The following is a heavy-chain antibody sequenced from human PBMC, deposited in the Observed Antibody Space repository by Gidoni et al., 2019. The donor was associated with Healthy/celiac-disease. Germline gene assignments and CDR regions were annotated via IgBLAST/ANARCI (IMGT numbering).Heavy chain of an antibody. D-gene: IGHD6-19*01. CDR3: ARDQFSRIAVAGSMDV. V-gene: IGHV1-3*01. Sequence: QVQLVQSGAEVKKPGASVKVSCKASGYTFTSYAMHWVRQAPGQRLEWMGWINAGNGNTKYSQKFQGRVTITRDTSASTAYMELSSLRSEDTAVYYCARDQFSRIAVAGSMDVWGKGTTVTVSS. CDR1: GYTFTSYA. J-gene: IGHJ6*03. CDR2: INAGNGNT.